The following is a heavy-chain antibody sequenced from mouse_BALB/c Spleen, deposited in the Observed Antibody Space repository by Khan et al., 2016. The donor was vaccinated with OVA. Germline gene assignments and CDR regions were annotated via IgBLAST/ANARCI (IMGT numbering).Heavy chain of an antibody. CDR1: GYTFTDFA. CDR2: ISTYYGAA. D-gene: IGHD1-1*02. Sequence: VELVESGAELVRPGVSVKISCKGSGYTFTDFAMHWVKQSHAKSLEWIGVISTYYGAATNNQKFKGKATMTVDKSSSTAYMELARLTSEDSAIYYCVRGGGIARFAYWGQGTLVTVSA. V-gene: IGHV1S137*01. CDR3: VRGGGIARFAY. J-gene: IGHJ3*01.